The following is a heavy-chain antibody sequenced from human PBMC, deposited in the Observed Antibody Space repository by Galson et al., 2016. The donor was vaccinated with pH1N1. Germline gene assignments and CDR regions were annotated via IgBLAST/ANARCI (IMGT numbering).Heavy chain of an antibody. CDR1: GYSFSTYW. Sequence: QSGAEVKKPGESLKISCKGTGYSFSTYWIAWVRQMPGKGLEWMGIIYLGGSLIRYRPSFQGQVTISADKSVNIVYLEWVSLKASDTAMYYCARQNDYGDYRGDAFDIWGQGTMVTVSS. CDR3: ARQNDYGDYRGDAFDI. J-gene: IGHJ3*02. D-gene: IGHD4-17*01. V-gene: IGHV5-51*01. CDR2: IYLGGSLI.